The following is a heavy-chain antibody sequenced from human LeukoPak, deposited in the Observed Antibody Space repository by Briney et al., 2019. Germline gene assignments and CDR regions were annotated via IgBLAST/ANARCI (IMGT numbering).Heavy chain of an antibody. CDR3: AKPVTGTSFY. CDR1: GFTFRIYV. J-gene: IGHJ4*02. Sequence: GGSLRLSCAASGFTFRIYVMSWGRDAPGKGLEWVSDMSGSSASTYYADHVKGRFNISRVNSKNTLYLHMHSLRVEDAAVYDYAKPVTGTSFYWGQGTLVTVSS. V-gene: IGHV3-23*01. CDR2: MSGSSAST. D-gene: IGHD1-1*01.